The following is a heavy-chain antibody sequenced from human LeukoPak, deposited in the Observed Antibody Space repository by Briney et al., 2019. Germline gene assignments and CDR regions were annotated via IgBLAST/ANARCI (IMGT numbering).Heavy chain of an antibody. J-gene: IGHJ4*02. D-gene: IGHD1-14*01. Sequence: GGSLRLSCAASGLTFSSYAMSWVRQAPGKGLEWVSSITGSGAETNSADAVKGRFTISRDNSKNTLYLQMNTLRAEDTAVYYCAKGPHIRTMWLFDSWGQGSLVTVPS. CDR3: AKGPHIRTMWLFDS. V-gene: IGHV3-23*01. CDR1: GLTFSSYA. CDR2: ITGSGAET.